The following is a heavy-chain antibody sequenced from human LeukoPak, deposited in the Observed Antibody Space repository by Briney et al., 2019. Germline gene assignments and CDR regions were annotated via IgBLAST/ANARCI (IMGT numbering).Heavy chain of an antibody. CDR2: ISPGGGTT. D-gene: IGHD6-13*01. V-gene: IGHV3-23*01. J-gene: IGHJ4*02. Sequence: GGSLRLSCAVSGFAFGSEAMSWVRQSPARGLEWVASISPGGGTTYYADYVKGRFIISRDNSNNTLFVQMNSLRAEDTAVYYCALNKGIAAYGYWGQGTLVTVSS. CDR3: ALNKGIAAYGY. CDR1: GFAFGSEA.